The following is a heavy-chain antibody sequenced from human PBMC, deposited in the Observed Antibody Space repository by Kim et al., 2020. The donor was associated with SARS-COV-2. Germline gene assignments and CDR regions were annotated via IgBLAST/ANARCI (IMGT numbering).Heavy chain of an antibody. D-gene: IGHD6-13*01. V-gene: IGHV5-51*01. CDR3: ARGSSWRGHPENY. J-gene: IGHJ4*02. Sequence: YSPSFQGQVTISADKSISTAYLQWSSLKASDTAMYYCARGSSWRGHPENYWGQGTLVTVSS.